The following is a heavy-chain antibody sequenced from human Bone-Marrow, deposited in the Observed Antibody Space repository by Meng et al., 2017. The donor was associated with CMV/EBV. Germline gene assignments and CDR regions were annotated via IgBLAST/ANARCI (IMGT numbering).Heavy chain of an antibody. V-gene: IGHV3-23*01. Sequence: GESLKISCAASGFTFSSYAMSWVRQAPGKGLEWVSTISGSGGSTYYVDSVKGQFTISRDNSTNTLYLQLNSLRAEDTAVYYCAKDPHYWGQGTLVTVSS. CDR2: ISGSGGST. J-gene: IGHJ4*02. CDR1: GFTFSSYA. CDR3: AKDPHY.